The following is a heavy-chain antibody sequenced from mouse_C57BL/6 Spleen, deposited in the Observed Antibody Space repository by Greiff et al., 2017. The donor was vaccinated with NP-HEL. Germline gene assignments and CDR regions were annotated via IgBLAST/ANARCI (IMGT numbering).Heavy chain of an antibody. V-gene: IGHV5-17*01. Sequence: EVKLVESGGGLVKPGGSLKLSCAASGFTFSDYGMHWVRQAPEKGLEWVAYISSGSSTIYYADTVKGRFTISRDNAKNTLFLQMTSLRSEDTAMYYCARDSYGSSWGDWYFDVWGTGTTVTVSS. CDR2: ISSGSSTI. D-gene: IGHD1-1*01. J-gene: IGHJ1*03. CDR3: ARDSYGSSWGDWYFDV. CDR1: GFTFSDYG.